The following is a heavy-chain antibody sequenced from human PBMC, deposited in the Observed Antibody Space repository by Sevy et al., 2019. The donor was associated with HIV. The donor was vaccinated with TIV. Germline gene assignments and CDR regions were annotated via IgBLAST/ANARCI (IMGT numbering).Heavy chain of an antibody. CDR1: GGSISSSSYY. D-gene: IGHD6-19*01. V-gene: IGHV4-39*01. CDR3: ARHSGIAVAGTPGDDAFDI. Sequence: SETLSLTCTVSGGSISSSSYYWGWIRQPPGQGLEWIGSIYYSGSTYYNPSLKSRVTISVDTSKNQFSLRLSSVTAADTAVYYCARHSGIAVAGTPGDDAFDIWGQGTMVTVSS. J-gene: IGHJ3*02. CDR2: IYYSGST.